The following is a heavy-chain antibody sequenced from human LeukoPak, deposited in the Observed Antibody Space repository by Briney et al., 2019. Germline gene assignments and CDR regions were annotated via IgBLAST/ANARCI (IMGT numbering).Heavy chain of an antibody. V-gene: IGHV3-73*01. CDR1: GFTFSDSA. Sequence: GGSLRLSCAASGFTFSDSAMHWVRQSSGKGLEWIGRIRSKPNNYATAYTASVKGRFTISRDDSKSTAYLQMSSLKTEDTAVYYCATAVAGVWNFDYWSQGILVTVSS. D-gene: IGHD3-10*01. CDR2: IRSKPNNYAT. CDR3: ATAVAGVWNFDY. J-gene: IGHJ4*02.